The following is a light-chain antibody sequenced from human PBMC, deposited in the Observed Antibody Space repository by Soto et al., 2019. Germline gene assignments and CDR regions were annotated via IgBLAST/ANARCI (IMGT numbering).Light chain of an antibody. V-gene: IGKV3-15*01. CDR2: GAS. Sequence: EIVMTQSPATLSVSPGEGATLSCRASQTVSSNVAWYQQKHGQAPRLLIFGASTRATGIPARFSGSGSGTEFTLAIGSLQCEDFAVYYCQEYDRWVTFGPGTTVDIK. CDR1: QTVSSN. J-gene: IGKJ3*01. CDR3: QEYDRWVT.